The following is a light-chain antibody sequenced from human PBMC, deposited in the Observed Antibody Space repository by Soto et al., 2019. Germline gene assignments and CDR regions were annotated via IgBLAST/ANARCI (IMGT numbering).Light chain of an antibody. J-gene: IGKJ5*01. CDR3: QQRYAWPPIT. CDR1: RSVRSY. CDR2: DAS. V-gene: IGKV3-11*01. Sequence: EIVLTQSPATLSLSPGVRATLSCRASRSVRSYLAWYQQKPGQAPRLLIYDASNRAAGIPARFSGSGSETDFTLTISNLEPEDFAVYYCQQRYAWPPITFGQGTRLEIK.